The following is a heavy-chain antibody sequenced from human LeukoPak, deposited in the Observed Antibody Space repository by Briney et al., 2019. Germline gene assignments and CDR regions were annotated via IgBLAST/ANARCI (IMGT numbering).Heavy chain of an antibody. Sequence: PSETLSLTCSVSGGSISSSDYYWGWIRQPPGKGLEWIGSMYYGGSTSYNPSLESRVTISVDTSKNQFSLKLNSVTAADTAVYYCARHGTCSRARCDRFIDYWGQGTLVTVSS. CDR3: ARHGTCSRARCDRFIDY. V-gene: IGHV4-39*01. J-gene: IGHJ4*02. D-gene: IGHD2/OR15-2a*01. CDR2: MYYGGST. CDR1: GGSISSSDYY.